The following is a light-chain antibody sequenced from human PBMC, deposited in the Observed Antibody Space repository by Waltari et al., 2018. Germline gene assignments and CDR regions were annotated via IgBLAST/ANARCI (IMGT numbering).Light chain of an antibody. J-gene: IGKJ4*01. Sequence: ETVLTQSPVTLSVSPGERVALSCRASQGVRGCLAWYQRKPGQAPRLLVYDISTRATGIPSRFSGSGSETEFTLTISGLQSEDFAVYYCQQYGSWPLTFGGGTKVDLK. V-gene: IGKV3-15*01. CDR3: QQYGSWPLT. CDR1: QGVRGC. CDR2: DIS.